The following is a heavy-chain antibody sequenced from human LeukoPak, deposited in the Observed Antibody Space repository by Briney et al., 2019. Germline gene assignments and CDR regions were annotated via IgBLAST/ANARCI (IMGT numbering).Heavy chain of an antibody. D-gene: IGHD2-15*01. CDR1: GGTFSSYA. J-gene: IGHJ4*02. CDR3: ARGAGYCSGGSCYEPYYFDY. Sequence: GASVKVSCKASGGTFSSYAISWVRQAPGQGLEWMGGIIPIFGTANYAQKFQGRVTITADESTSTAYMELSSLRSEDTAVYYCARGAGYCSGGSCYEPYYFDYWGQGTLVTVSS. CDR2: IIPIFGTA. V-gene: IGHV1-69*13.